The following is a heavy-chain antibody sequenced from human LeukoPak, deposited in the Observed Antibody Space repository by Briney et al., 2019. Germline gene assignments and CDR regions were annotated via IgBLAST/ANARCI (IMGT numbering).Heavy chain of an antibody. V-gene: IGHV3-30*01. D-gene: IGHD6-19*01. CDR2: ISYDGSSK. CDR1: GFTFNSYA. J-gene: IGHJ5*02. Sequence: GGSLRLSCAASGFTFNSYAMHWVRQAPGKGLEWVAVISYDGSSKYYADSVKGRFTISRDNSKNTLYLQMNSLRTEDTAVYYCARDLGSSGWYWHHWGQGTLVTVSS. CDR3: ARDLGSSGWYWHH.